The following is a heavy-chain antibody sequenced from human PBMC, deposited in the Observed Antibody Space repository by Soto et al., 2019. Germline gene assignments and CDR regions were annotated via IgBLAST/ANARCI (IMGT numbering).Heavy chain of an antibody. V-gene: IGHV3-74*01. CDR1: GFTFSSYW. J-gene: IGHJ4*02. D-gene: IGHD5-18*01. CDR2: INPAGSAS. CDR3: ATGGYSCGWGY. Sequence: EVQLVESGGGLVQPGGSLRLSCVGSGFTFSSYWMHWVRQAPGKGPVWVSRINPAGSASSYADFVKGRVIVSRDNAKKTLYLEMNSLSAEDTAVYYCATGGYSCGWGYWGQGTLVTVSS.